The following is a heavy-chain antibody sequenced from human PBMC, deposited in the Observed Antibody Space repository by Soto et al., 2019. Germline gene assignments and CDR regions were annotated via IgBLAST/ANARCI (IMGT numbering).Heavy chain of an antibody. D-gene: IGHD3-22*01. CDR1: GFTFRTYA. CDR2: ISGGAFST. J-gene: IGHJ4*02. Sequence: EVQLLESGGGLVQPGGSLRLSCAASGFTFRTYAMNWVRQAPGKGLEWVSTISGGAFSTDYAGSVKGRFTISRDNPKNRVSPQMYSLRGDDTAAYDCEKGLNSSGFWISLYDFDGWGQEALVTVSA. CDR3: EKGLNSSGFWISLYDFDG. V-gene: IGHV3-23*01.